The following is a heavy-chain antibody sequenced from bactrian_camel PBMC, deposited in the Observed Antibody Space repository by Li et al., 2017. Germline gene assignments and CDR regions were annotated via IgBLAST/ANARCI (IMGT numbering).Heavy chain of an antibody. CDR3: RTKSASGRATDWCDRGT. CDR2: IEPDGTT. Sequence: VQLVESGGGLVQPGGSLRLSCSPPRRTSATCAIGWYRQLAGKQREWVATIEPDGTTRYADAVKGRFTISKDNAEDTVALQMNGLKGDDTAKYSCRTKSASGRATDWCDRGTWGQGTQVTVS. CDR1: RRTSATCA. V-gene: IGHV3S53*01. J-gene: IGHJ6*01. D-gene: IGHD7*01.